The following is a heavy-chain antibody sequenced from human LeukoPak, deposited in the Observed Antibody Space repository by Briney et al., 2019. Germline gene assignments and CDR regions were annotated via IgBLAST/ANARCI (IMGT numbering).Heavy chain of an antibody. J-gene: IGHJ4*02. Sequence: ASVKVSCKASGYTFSGTGWYLYWLRQAPGQGLECMGWIYPNNGATAYAQKFQGRVAMTRDTSITTAYMELSRPRPEDTAVYYCARGPAEGRHIDYWGQGTLVTVSS. CDR2: IYPNNGAT. V-gene: IGHV1-2*02. CDR3: ARGPAEGRHIDY. CDR1: GYTFSGTGWY.